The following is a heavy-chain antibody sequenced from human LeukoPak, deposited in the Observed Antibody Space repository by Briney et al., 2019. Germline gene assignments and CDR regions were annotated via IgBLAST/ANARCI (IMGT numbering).Heavy chain of an antibody. CDR2: INPDAGNT. Sequence: GASVKVSCKASGDTFTNSYIHWVRQAPGQVLEWMGLINPDAGNTNYAQNFQGRVILTRATSPNTVYMELSSLTSEDTAIYYCARIRDGYNDAYDLWGQGTVVTVPS. J-gene: IGHJ3*01. CDR1: GDTFTNSY. CDR3: ARIRDGYNDAYDL. D-gene: IGHD5-24*01. V-gene: IGHV1-46*01.